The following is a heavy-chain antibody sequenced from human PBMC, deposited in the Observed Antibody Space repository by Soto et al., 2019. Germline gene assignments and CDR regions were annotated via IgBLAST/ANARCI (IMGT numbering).Heavy chain of an antibody. J-gene: IGHJ4*02. Sequence: GGSLRLSCSVSGFTFSRFGMHWVRQSPGKGLEWVALISHDGNIKYYSDSVRGRFTISRDNSRTTLFLQMNSLGPEDTAIYFCAKTIVPAAVRPIDYWGLGTLVTVSS. CDR3: AKTIVPAAVRPIDY. V-gene: IGHV3-30*18. CDR2: ISHDGNIK. D-gene: IGHD2-2*01. CDR1: GFTFSRFG.